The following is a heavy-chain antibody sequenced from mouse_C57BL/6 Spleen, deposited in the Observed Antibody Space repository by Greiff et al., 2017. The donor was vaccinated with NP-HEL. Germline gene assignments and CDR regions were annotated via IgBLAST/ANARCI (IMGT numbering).Heavy chain of an antibody. Sequence: QVQLQQPGAELVKPGASVKLSCKASGYTFTSYWMHWVKQRPGQGLEWIGMIHPNSGSTNYNEKFKSKATLTVDKSSSTAYMQLSSLTSEDSAVYYWAREGAYYGNWYFDVWGTGTTVTVSS. CDR3: AREGAYYGNWYFDV. D-gene: IGHD2-10*01. J-gene: IGHJ1*03. CDR1: GYTFTSYW. CDR2: IHPNSGST. V-gene: IGHV1-64*01.